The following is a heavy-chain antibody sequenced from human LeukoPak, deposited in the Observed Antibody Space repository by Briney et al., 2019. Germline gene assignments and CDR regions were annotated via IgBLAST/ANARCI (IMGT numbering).Heavy chain of an antibody. V-gene: IGHV4-61*01. D-gene: IGHD3-22*01. Sequence: PSETLSLTCTVSGASVSRGTYFWTWIRQPPGKGLEWIGYISHSGSTNYNPSLKSRVTISLDTSKNQFSLKLSSVTAADTAVYFCARSPSGYRFDYWGQGTLVTVSS. CDR1: GASVSRGTYF. J-gene: IGHJ4*02. CDR3: ARSPSGYRFDY. CDR2: ISHSGST.